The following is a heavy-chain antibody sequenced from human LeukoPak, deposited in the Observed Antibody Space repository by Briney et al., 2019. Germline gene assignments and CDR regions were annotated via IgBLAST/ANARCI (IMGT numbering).Heavy chain of an antibody. D-gene: IGHD6-13*01. CDR1: GYTFTGYY. V-gene: IGHV1-2*02. CDR3: ARTVRYSSSWYAFFRFRFDP. Sequence: ASVKVSCKASGYTFTGYYMHWVRQAPGRGLEWMGWINPHSGGTNYAQKFQGRVTMTRDTSISTAYMELSRLRSDDTAVYYCARTVRYSSSWYAFFRFRFDPWGQGTLVTVSS. CDR2: INPHSGGT. J-gene: IGHJ5*02.